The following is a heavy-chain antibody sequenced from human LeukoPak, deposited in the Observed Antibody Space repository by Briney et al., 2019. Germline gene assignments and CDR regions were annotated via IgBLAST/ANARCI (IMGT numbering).Heavy chain of an antibody. V-gene: IGHV4-61*02. D-gene: IGHD3-10*01. CDR1: GGSISSGSYY. CDR2: IYTSGST. CDR3: ASGSEIRCYYYGTDV. J-gene: IGHJ6*04. Sequence: SETLSLTCTVSGGSISSGSYYWSWIRQPAGKGLEWIGRIYTSGSTNYNPSLKSRVTISVDTSKNQFSLKLSSVTAADTAVYYCASGSEIRCYYYGTDVWGKGTTVTVSS.